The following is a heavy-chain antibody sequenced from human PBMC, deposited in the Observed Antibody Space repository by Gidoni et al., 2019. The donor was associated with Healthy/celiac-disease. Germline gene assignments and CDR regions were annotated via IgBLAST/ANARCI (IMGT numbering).Heavy chain of an antibody. D-gene: IGHD6-19*01. J-gene: IGHJ4*02. CDR2: IYYSGST. Sequence: QVQLQESGPGLVKPSQPLSLTCTVSGGSISRGGYYWSWIRQHPGKGLEWIGYIYYSGSTYYNPSLKSRVTISVDTSKNQFSLKLSSVTAADTAVYYCARAAVSGYFDYWGQGTLVTVSS. V-gene: IGHV4-31*03. CDR3: ARAAVSGYFDY. CDR1: GGSISRGGYY.